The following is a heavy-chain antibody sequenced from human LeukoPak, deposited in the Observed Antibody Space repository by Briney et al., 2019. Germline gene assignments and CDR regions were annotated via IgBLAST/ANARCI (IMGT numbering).Heavy chain of an antibody. J-gene: IGHJ4*01. CDR2: ISSSSSYI. CDR1: GFTFDDYA. CDR3: AREDSYYYGSGSYPFDY. V-gene: IGHV3-21*01. D-gene: IGHD3-10*01. Sequence: GRSLRLSCAASGFTFDDYAMHWVRQAPGKGLEWVSSISSSSSYIYYADSVKGRFTISRDNAKNSLYLQMNSLRAEDTAVYYCAREDSYYYGSGSYPFDYWGQEPWSPSPQ.